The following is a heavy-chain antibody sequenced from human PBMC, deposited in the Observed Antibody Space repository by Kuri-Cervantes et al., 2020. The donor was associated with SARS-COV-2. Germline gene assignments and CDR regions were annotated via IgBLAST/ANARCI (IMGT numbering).Heavy chain of an antibody. Sequence: GESLKISCAASGFIFSSYPMHWVRQAPGKGLEWLAVISYDGSNKYYADAVKGRFIISRDDSKSTLYLQMNSLRPEDTAVYYCARGRSYHPDSSGVYYYYYYGMDVWGQGTTVTVSS. CDR3: ARGRSYHPDSSGVYYYYYYGMDV. CDR2: ISYDGSNK. V-gene: IGHV3-30*01. D-gene: IGHD6-25*01. J-gene: IGHJ6*02. CDR1: GFIFSSYP.